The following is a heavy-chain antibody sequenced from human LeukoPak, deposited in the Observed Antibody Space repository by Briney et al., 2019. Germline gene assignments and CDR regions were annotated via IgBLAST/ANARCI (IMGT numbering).Heavy chain of an antibody. D-gene: IGHD2-15*01. J-gene: IGHJ4*02. CDR1: GHRVSANKIV. CDR3: AREVVVSSTPWLEAFDF. Sequence: SHTLSLPCVISGHRVSANKIVWQWISQSPSRGVEWQGKTYYTSKWENDYAVSVKGRITIVPDTSENHMSLRLTSVSSEVTAVYYCAREVVVSSTPWLEAFDFWGKGTLVTVSS. CDR2: TYYTSKWEN. V-gene: IGHV6-1*01.